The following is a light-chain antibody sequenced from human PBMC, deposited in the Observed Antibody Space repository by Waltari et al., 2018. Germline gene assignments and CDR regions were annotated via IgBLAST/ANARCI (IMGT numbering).Light chain of an antibody. J-gene: IGKJ1*01. V-gene: IGKV3-20*01. CDR1: QSVNGA. CDR2: HAS. CDR3: QHYLRLPVT. Sequence: CVASQSVNGALAWYQQKPGQAPRLLIYHASNRATGIPDWFSGSGSGTDFSLTISRLEPEDFAVYYCQHYLRLPVTFGQGTKVEI.